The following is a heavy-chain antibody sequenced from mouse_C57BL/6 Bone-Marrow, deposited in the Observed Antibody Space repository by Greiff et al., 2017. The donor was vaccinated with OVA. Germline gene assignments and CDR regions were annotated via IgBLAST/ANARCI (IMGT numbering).Heavy chain of an antibody. CDR3: ARREGFYYGSSYAMDY. Sequence: QVTLKESGPGILQSSQTLSLTCSFSGFSLSTSGMGVSWIRQPSGKGLEWLAHIYWDDDKRYNPSLKSRLTISKDTSRNQVFLKITSVDTADTATYYCARREGFYYGSSYAMDYWGQGTSVTVSS. J-gene: IGHJ4*01. D-gene: IGHD1-1*01. V-gene: IGHV8-12*01. CDR2: IYWDDDK. CDR1: GFSLSTSGMG.